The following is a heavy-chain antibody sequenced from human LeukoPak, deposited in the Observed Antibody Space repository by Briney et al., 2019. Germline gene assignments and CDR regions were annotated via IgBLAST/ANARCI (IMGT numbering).Heavy chain of an antibody. D-gene: IGHD2-2*02. CDR3: ARGSLLNGVPAAIPSWRYYYGMDV. CDR2: IYTSGST. Sequence: SETLSLTCTVSGGSISSYYWSWIRQPAGKGLEWIGRIYTSGSTNYNPSLKSRVTMSVDTSKNQFSLKLSPVTAADTAVYYCARGSLLNGVPAAIPSWRYYYGMDVWGQGTTVTVSS. J-gene: IGHJ6*02. CDR1: GGSISSYY. V-gene: IGHV4-4*07.